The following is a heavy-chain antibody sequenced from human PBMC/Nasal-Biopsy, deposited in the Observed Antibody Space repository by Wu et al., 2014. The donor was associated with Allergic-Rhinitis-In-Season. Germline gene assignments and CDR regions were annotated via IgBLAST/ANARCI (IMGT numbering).Heavy chain of an antibody. D-gene: IGHD5-12*01. J-gene: IGHJ3*02. CDR1: GSFFSDQY. Sequence: LRLSCAASGSFFSDQYMDWVRQAPGKGLEWVGRISNGAGRYTTEYAASVKGRFTISRDDSKNSLYLQMNSVRTDDTAVYHCTRGYSGLDIYAFDIWGPGTMVTVSS. CDR2: ISNGAGRYTT. CDR3: TRGYSGLDIYAFDI. V-gene: IGHV3-72*01.